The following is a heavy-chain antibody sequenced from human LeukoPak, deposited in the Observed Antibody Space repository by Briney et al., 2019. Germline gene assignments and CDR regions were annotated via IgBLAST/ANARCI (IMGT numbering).Heavy chain of an antibody. V-gene: IGHV4-34*01. CDR2: INHSGST. CDR1: GGSFSGYY. Sequence: NTSETLSLTCAVYGGSFSGYYWSWIRQPPGKGLEWIGEINHSGSTNYNPSLKSRVTISVDTSKNQFSLKLSSVTAADTAVYYCARGGCYDSSGYYWGQGTLVTVSS. D-gene: IGHD3-22*01. CDR3: ARGGCYDSSGYY. J-gene: IGHJ4*02.